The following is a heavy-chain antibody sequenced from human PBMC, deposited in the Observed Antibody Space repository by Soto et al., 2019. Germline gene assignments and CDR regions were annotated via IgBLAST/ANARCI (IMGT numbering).Heavy chain of an antibody. Sequence: EVQLVESGGGLVQPGGSLRLSCAASGFTFSSYSMNWVRQAPGKGLEWVSYISSSSSTIYYADSVKGRFTISRHNAKNSLYLQMNSLRAEDTAVYYCARGTPNGIVVVPAATDYWGQGTLVTVSS. CDR3: ARGTPNGIVVVPAATDY. V-gene: IGHV3-48*01. D-gene: IGHD2-2*01. CDR2: ISSSSSTI. J-gene: IGHJ4*02. CDR1: GFTFSSYS.